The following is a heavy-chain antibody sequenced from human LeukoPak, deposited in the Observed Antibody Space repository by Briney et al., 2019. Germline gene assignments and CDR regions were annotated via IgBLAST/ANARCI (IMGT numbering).Heavy chain of an antibody. CDR3: VSGGYYFGY. D-gene: IGHD3-22*01. Sequence: PGGSLRLSCAASGFTFSSYWMSWVRQAPGKGLEWVAYINQDGSEKNYADSVKGRFTISRDNAKNSLYLQLNSLRAEDTAMYYCVSGGYYFGYWGQGTLVTVSS. V-gene: IGHV3-7*01. CDR1: GFTFSSYW. J-gene: IGHJ4*02. CDR2: INQDGSEK.